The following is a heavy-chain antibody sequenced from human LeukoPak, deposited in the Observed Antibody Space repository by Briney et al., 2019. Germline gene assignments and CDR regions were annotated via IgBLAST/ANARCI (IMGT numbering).Heavy chain of an antibody. CDR3: ARGPLWY. V-gene: IGHV1-46*01. CDR2: INPSGGST. Sequence: ASVKVSCKASGYTFTSYYMNWVRQAPGQGLEWMGVINPSGGSTSYAQKFQGRVTMTRDTSTSTVYMELSSVTAADTAVYYCARGPLWYWGQGTLVTVSS. J-gene: IGHJ4*02. CDR1: GYTFTSYY.